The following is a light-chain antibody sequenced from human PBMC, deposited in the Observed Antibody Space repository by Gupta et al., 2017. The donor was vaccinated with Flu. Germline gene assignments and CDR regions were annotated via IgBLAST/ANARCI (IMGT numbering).Light chain of an antibody. V-gene: IGKV1-39*01. J-gene: IGKJ2*01. CDR1: ESIRNY. Sequence: DVQMTQSPSSLSASAGDRVTITCRASESIRNYVNWYQKKPGKAPQLLIHAASTLQGGVPSEFSGSGSGTEFTFTITRLQPEHSATYFCQQNDGPPYTFGQGTKLEI. CDR2: AAS. CDR3: QQNDGPPYT.